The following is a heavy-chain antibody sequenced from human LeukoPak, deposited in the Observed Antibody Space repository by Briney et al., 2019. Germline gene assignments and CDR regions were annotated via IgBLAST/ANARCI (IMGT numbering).Heavy chain of an antibody. CDR1: GYSISSGYY. CDR2: IYHSGST. D-gene: IGHD4-17*01. CDR3: ARLPLDGDYDY. Sequence: SETLSLTCAVSGYSISSGYYWGWIRQPPGQGLEWIGNIYHSGSTYYNPSLKSRVTISVDTSKNQFSLKLSSVPAADTAVYYCARLPLDGDYDYWGQGTLVTVSS. J-gene: IGHJ4*02. V-gene: IGHV4-38-2*01.